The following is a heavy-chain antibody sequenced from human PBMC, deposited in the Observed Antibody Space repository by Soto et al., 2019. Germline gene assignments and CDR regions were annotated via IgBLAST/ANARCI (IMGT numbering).Heavy chain of an antibody. Sequence: QVQLQQWGAGLLKPSETLSLTCAVYGGSFSGYQWTWIRQIPGKGLEWIGEINDSGNINYNPSLKRRATVLLDTPKNRVSLGLRPVSLAAAAVYYCARCLILWFGGIARRGGYFFSMGPRGKATTLSVPS. D-gene: IGHD3-10*01. CDR2: INDSGNI. CDR3: ARCLILWFGGIARRGGYFFSMGP. J-gene: IGHJ6*03. V-gene: IGHV4-34*01. CDR1: GGSFSGYQ.